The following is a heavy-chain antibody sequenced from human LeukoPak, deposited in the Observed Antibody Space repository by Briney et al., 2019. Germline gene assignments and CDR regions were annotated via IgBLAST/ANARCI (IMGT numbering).Heavy chain of an antibody. J-gene: IGHJ4*03. CDR3: ARDRHGYIDY. V-gene: IGHV3-48*01. Sequence: GGSLRLSCAASGFTFSSYSMNWVRQAPGKGLEWVSYISSSSSTIYYADSVKGRFTISRDNAKNTLYLQMNSLRAEDTAVYYCARDRHGYIDYWGQGTLVTVSS. CDR2: ISSSSSTI. CDR1: GFTFSSYS.